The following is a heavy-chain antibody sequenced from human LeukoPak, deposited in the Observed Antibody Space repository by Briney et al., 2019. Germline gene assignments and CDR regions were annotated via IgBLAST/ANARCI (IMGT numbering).Heavy chain of an antibody. Sequence: SETLSLTCTVSGGSISSGGYYWSWIRQPPGKGLEWIGYIYHSGSTYYNPSLKSRVTISVDTSKNQFSLKLSSVTAADTAVYYCARGDSSGDXXXQGTLVTVSS. CDR3: ARGDSSGDX. D-gene: IGHD3-22*01. CDR1: GGSISSGGYY. CDR2: IYHSGST. J-gene: IGHJ4*02. V-gene: IGHV4-30-2*05.